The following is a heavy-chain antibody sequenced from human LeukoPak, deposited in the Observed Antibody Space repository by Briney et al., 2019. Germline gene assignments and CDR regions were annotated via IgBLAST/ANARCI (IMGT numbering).Heavy chain of an antibody. Sequence: SETLSLTCTVSGGSISSYYWSWIRQPAGKGLEWIGRIYTSGSTNYNPSLKSRVTISVDTSKNQFSLKLSSVTAADTAVYYCARVGEDDILTGYHDYWGQGTLVTVSS. V-gene: IGHV4-4*07. D-gene: IGHD3-9*01. CDR1: GGSISSYY. J-gene: IGHJ4*02. CDR3: ARVGEDDILTGYHDY. CDR2: IYTSGST.